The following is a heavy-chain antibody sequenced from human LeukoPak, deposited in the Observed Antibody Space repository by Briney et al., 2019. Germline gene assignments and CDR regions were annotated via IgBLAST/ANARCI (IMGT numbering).Heavy chain of an antibody. Sequence: PGGSLRLSCAASGFTFSSYWMSWVRQAPGKGLEWVANIKQDGSGKYYVDSVKGRFTISRDNAKNSLYMQMNSLRAEDTAVYYCARDLTYCGGDCYPAYMDVWGKGTTVTVSS. V-gene: IGHV3-7*01. J-gene: IGHJ6*03. D-gene: IGHD2-21*01. CDR1: GFTFSSYW. CDR2: IKQDGSGK. CDR3: ARDLTYCGGDCYPAYMDV.